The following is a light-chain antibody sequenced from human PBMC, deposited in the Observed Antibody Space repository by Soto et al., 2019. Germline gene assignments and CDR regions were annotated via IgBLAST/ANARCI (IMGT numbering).Light chain of an antibody. CDR1: SSDVGAFNY. V-gene: IGLV2-14*01. J-gene: IGLJ2*01. Sequence: SALTQPASVSGSPGQSIIISCTGTSSDVGAFNYVSWYQQHPGEAPKLLIFEVSNRPSGVSNRFSGSKSGITASLTISGLQPEDEADYYCSSYTTTSTLVIFGGGTKLTVL. CDR2: EVS. CDR3: SSYTTTSTLVI.